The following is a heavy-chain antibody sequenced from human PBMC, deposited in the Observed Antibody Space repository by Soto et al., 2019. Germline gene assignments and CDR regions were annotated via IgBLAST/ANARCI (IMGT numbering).Heavy chain of an antibody. Sequence: GGSLRLSCAASGFTFSPYEMSWVRQAPGKGLEWISYISSSGSTIHYADSVKGRFSISRDNAKKSLFLQMNSLRAEDTAVYYCVREAPCSNGVCQFDYWGPGTLVTVSS. J-gene: IGHJ4*02. V-gene: IGHV3-48*03. CDR1: GFTFSPYE. CDR3: VREAPCSNGVCQFDY. D-gene: IGHD2-8*01. CDR2: ISSSGSTI.